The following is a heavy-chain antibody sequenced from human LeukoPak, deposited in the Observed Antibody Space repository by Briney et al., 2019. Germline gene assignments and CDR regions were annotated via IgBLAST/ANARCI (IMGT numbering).Heavy chain of an antibody. D-gene: IGHD4-23*01. CDR3: ARAGGNSGDWFDP. V-gene: IGHV4-59*12. CDR1: GGSISSYY. J-gene: IGHJ5*02. Sequence: SETLSLTCTVSGGSISSYYWSWIRQPPGKGLEWIGYIYYSGSTYYNPSLKSRVTISVDTSKNQFSLKLSSVTAADTAVYYCARAGGNSGDWFDPWGQGTLVTVSS. CDR2: IYYSGST.